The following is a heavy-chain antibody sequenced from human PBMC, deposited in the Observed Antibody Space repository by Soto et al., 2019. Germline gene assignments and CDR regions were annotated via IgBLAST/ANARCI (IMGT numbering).Heavy chain of an antibody. CDR3: ARDLSNYYDSSGYYCDY. J-gene: IGHJ4*02. CDR1: GFTFSRYN. CDR2: ISTSSSYI. D-gene: IGHD3-22*01. Sequence: EVQLVESGGGLVKPGGSLRLSCAASGFTFSRYNMNWVRQAPGKGLEWVSSISTSSSYIYYADSVKGRFTISRDNAXNXLYLQMNSLRAEDTAVYYCARDLSNYYDSSGYYCDYWGQGTLVTVSS. V-gene: IGHV3-21*01.